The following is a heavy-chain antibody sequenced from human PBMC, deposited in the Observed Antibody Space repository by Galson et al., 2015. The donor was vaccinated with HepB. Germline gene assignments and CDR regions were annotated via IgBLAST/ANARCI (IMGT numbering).Heavy chain of an antibody. Sequence: LRLSCAASGFTFSSYAMHWVRQAPGKGLEWVAVISYDGSNKYYADSVKGRFTISRDNSKNTLYLQMNSLRAEDTAVYYCARGGREVGATTDFHPNFDYWGQGTLVTVSS. D-gene: IGHD1-26*01. CDR1: GFTFSSYA. CDR2: ISYDGSNK. CDR3: ARGGREVGATTDFHPNFDY. J-gene: IGHJ4*02. V-gene: IGHV3-30*04.